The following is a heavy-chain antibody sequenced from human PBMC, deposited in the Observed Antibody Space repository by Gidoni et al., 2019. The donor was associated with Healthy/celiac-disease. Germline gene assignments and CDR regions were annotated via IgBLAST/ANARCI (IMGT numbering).Heavy chain of an antibody. CDR2: INHSGST. Sequence: QLQLQQWGAGLLKPSETLSLTCAVYGWSFIGSYWSWIRQPPGKGLEWIGEINHSGSTNYNPARKSRVTISVDTAKNQFALKLSAVTAADTAVDYCERRTCGGDCYSGGKGDFDYWGQGTLVTVSS. J-gene: IGHJ4*02. D-gene: IGHD2-21*02. CDR1: GWSFIGSY. V-gene: IGHV4-34*01. CDR3: ERRTCGGDCYSGGKGDFDY.